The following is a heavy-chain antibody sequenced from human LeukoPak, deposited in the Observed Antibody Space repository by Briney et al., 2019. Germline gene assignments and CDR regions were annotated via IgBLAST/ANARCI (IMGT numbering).Heavy chain of an antibody. D-gene: IGHD6-13*01. CDR1: GFTFDDYA. CDR2: ISWNSGSI. J-gene: IGHJ3*02. CDR3: AKEQQLTAFDI. V-gene: IGHV3-9*01. Sequence: PGRSLRLSCAASGFTFDDYAMHWVRQAPGKGLEWVSGISWNSGSIGYADSVKGRFTISRDNAKNSLYLQMNSLRAEDTALYYCAKEQQLTAFDIWGQGTMVTVSS.